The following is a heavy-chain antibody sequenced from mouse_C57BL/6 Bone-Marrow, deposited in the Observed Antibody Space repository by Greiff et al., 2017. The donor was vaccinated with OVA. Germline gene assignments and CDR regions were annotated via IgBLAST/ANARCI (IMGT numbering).Heavy chain of an antibody. D-gene: IGHD1-1*01. J-gene: IGHJ4*01. Sequence: EVQLQESGPSLVRPSQTLSLTCTVTGFSINSDCYWIWIRQFPGNQLEYIGYTFYSGITYYNPSLESRTYITRDTSKNQFSLKLSSVTTEDTATYYCARGGSSYVLGAMDYWGQGTSVTVSS. CDR1: GFSINSDCY. CDR2: TFYSGIT. CDR3: ARGGSSYVLGAMDY. V-gene: IGHV3-3*01.